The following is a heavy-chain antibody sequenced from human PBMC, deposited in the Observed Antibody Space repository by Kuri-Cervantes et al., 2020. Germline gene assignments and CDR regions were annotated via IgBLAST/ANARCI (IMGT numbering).Heavy chain of an antibody. Sequence: GESLKISCAASGFTVSSNYMSWVRQAPGKGLEWVSVIYSGGSTYYADSVKGRFTIPRDNSQNTLYLQMNSLRAEDTAVYYCARDRIAVAGPYYYGMDVWGQGTTVTVSS. J-gene: IGHJ6*02. CDR3: ARDRIAVAGPYYYGMDV. CDR1: GFTVSSNY. D-gene: IGHD6-19*01. V-gene: IGHV3-66*02. CDR2: IYSGGST.